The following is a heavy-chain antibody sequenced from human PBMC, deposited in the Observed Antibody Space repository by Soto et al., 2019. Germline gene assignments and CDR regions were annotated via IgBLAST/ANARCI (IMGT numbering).Heavy chain of an antibody. D-gene: IGHD6-19*01. CDR1: GYTFTGYY. J-gene: IGHJ4*02. CDR3: ARDPPYSSGWEFDY. CDR2: INPNSGGT. Sequence: ASVKVSCKAPGYTFTGYYMHWVRQAPGQGLEWMGWINPNSGGTNYAQKFQGRVTMTRDTSISTAYMELSRLRSDDTAVYYRARDPPYSSGWEFDYWGQGTLVTVSS. V-gene: IGHV1-2*02.